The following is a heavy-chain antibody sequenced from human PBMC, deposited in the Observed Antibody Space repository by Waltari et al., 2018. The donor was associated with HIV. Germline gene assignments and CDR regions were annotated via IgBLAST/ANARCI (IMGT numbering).Heavy chain of an antibody. Sequence: QVQLQESGPGLVKPSETLSLTCTVSGGSISSYYWSWIRQPPGKGLAWIGYIYYSGSTNYNPSLKSRVTISVDTSKNQFSLKLSSVTAADTAVYYCARDRKHDYGDYYYYYYYMDVWGKGTTVTVSS. CDR1: GGSISSYY. D-gene: IGHD4-17*01. CDR2: IYYSGST. J-gene: IGHJ6*03. V-gene: IGHV4-59*01. CDR3: ARDRKHDYGDYYYYYYYMDV.